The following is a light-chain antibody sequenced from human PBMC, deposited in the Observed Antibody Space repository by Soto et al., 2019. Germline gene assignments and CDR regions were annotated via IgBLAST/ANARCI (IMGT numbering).Light chain of an antibody. V-gene: IGLV2-23*02. CDR3: CSYAGNMLV. CDR1: SSDIGGYNV. Sequence: QSALTQPASVSGSPGQSITISCTGTSSDIGGYNVVSWYQQLPGQAPKLIIYKVSERPSEISSRFSGSKSGNTASLTISGLQAEDEAAYHCCSYAGNMLVFGGGTKLTVL. CDR2: KVS. J-gene: IGLJ3*02.